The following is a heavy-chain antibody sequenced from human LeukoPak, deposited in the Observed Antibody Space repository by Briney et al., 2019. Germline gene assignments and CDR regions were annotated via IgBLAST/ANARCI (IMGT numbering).Heavy chain of an antibody. CDR3: ARGKTIGYSSSWYGRGVFDI. CDR1: GGSIRSTTHY. D-gene: IGHD6-13*01. V-gene: IGHV4-61*05. J-gene: IGHJ3*02. Sequence: SETLSLTCTVSGGSIRSTTHYWSWIRQPPGKGLEWMGYIYHSGTTNYNPSLRSRVTISVDTSKNQFSLKLSSVTAADTAVYYCARGKTIGYSSSWYGRGVFDIWGQGTMVTVSS. CDR2: IYHSGTT.